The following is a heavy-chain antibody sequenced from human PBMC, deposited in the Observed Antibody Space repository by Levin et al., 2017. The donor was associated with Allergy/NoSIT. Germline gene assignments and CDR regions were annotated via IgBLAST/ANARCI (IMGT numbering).Heavy chain of an antibody. CDR2: FDPEDGET. V-gene: IGHV1-24*01. CDR3: ATLSPAAILPDAFDI. D-gene: IGHD2-2*01. CDR1: GYTLTELS. J-gene: IGHJ3*02. Sequence: AASVKVSCKVSGYTLTELSMHWVRQAPGKGLEWMGGFDPEDGETIYAQKFQGRVTMTEDTSTDTAYMDLSSLRSEDTAVYYCATLSPAAILPDAFDIWGQGTMVTVSS.